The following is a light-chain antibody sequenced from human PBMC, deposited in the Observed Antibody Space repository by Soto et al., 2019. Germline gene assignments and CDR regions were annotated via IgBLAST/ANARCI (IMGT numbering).Light chain of an antibody. CDR3: QQRSNWTRT. V-gene: IGKV3-11*01. Sequence: EIVLTQSPATLSLSPGERATLSCRASQSVSSYLAWYQQKPGQAPSLLIYDASNRATGIPARFSGSGSGTDFTLTISSLEPEDFAVYYCQQRSNWTRTFGQGTKLEIK. CDR2: DAS. J-gene: IGKJ2*01. CDR1: QSVSSY.